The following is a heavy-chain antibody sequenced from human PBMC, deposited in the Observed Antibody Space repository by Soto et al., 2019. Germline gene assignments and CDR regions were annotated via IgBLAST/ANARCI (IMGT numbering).Heavy chain of an antibody. D-gene: IGHD3-22*01. CDR2: IYYSGST. J-gene: IGHJ5*02. Sequence: SETLSLTCAVYGGSFSGYYWSWIRQPPGKGLEWIGSIYYSGSTYYNPSLKSRVTISVDTSKNQFSLKLSSVTAADTAVYYCASTDYDSSGYYGPFDPWGQGTLVTVSS. CDR1: GGSFSGYY. V-gene: IGHV4-34*01. CDR3: ASTDYDSSGYYGPFDP.